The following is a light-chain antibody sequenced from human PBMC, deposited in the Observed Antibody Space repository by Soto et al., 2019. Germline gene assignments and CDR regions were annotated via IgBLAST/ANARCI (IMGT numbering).Light chain of an antibody. CDR2: GAS. Sequence: EIVMTQSPATLSVSPGERATLSCRDSQSVSSNLAWYQQKPGQAPRLLISGASTRATGIPARFSGSGSGTEFTLTISSLQSEDFAVYYCQQYNNWPPLTFGGGTKVEIK. CDR1: QSVSSN. J-gene: IGKJ4*01. CDR3: QQYNNWPPLT. V-gene: IGKV3-15*01.